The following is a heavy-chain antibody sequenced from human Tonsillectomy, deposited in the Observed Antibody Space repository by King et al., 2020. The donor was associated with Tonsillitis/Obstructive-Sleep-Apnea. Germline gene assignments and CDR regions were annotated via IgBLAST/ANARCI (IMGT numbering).Heavy chain of an antibody. J-gene: IGHJ4*02. CDR2: ISVYDGNT. CDR3: AREDTSSWYPY. CDR1: GYTFINYG. V-gene: IGHV1-18*01. D-gene: IGHD6-13*01. Sequence: QLVQSGAEVKKPGASVKVSCKASGYTFINYGINWVRQAPGQGLEWMGWISVYDGNTNYAQKFQGRVTMTTDTSTSTAYMELRSLRSDDTAVYYCAREDTSSWYPYWGQGTLVTVSS.